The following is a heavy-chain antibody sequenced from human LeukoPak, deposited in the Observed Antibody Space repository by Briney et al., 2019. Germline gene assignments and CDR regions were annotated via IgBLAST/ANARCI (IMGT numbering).Heavy chain of an antibody. Sequence: PGGSLRLSCAASGFTFSSYAMSWVRQAPGKGLEWVSAISGSGGSTYYADSVKGRFTISRDNSKNTLYLQMNSLRAEDTAVNYCATESSYHRIGDLDYWSHETLVTVS. CDR2: ISGSGGST. CDR3: ATESSYHRIGDLDY. D-gene: IGHD2-21*01. CDR1: GFTFSSYA. J-gene: IGHJ4*01. V-gene: IGHV3-23*01.